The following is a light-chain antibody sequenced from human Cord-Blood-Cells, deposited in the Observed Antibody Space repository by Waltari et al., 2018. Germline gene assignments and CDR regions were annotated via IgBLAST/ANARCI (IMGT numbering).Light chain of an antibody. Sequence: EIVLTQSPATLSLSPGERATLSCRASQSVSSYLAWYQQKPGQAPRLRIYDASNRATGIPARFSGSGSGTDFTLTIRSLAPEDFAVYYCQQRSNWPLFTFGPGTKVYIK. CDR2: DAS. J-gene: IGKJ3*01. V-gene: IGKV3-11*01. CDR3: QQRSNWPLFT. CDR1: QSVSSY.